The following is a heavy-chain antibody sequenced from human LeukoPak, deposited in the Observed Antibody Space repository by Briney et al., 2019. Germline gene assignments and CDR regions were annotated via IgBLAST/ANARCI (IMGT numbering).Heavy chain of an antibody. V-gene: IGHV3-21*04. CDR1: GFTFSSYS. CDR2: ISSSSSYI. D-gene: IGHD3-10*01. J-gene: IGHJ4*02. CDR3: AKNRNLPSGSHYDGDFDY. Sequence: PGGSLRLSCAASGFTFSSYSMNWVCQAPGKGLEWVSSISSSSSYIYYADSVKGRFTISRDNAKNSLYLQMNSLRTEDTALYYCAKNRNLPSGSHYDGDFDYWGQGTLVTVSS.